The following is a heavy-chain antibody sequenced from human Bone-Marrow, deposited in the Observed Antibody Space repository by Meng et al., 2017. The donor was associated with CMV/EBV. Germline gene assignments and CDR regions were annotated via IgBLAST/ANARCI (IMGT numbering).Heavy chain of an antibody. CDR1: GYPVTDYY. CDR2: INPNDDT. CDR3: ARSSGWSRFDY. J-gene: IGHJ4*02. Sequence: QVPLVQSGEEVKKPGASVKVSCKASGYPVTDYYIHWVRQAPGQWLEWMGWINPNDDTNYAQNFQGRVTMTRDMSINTVYMELSRLTSDDTAVYYCARSSGWSRFDYWGLGTLVTVSS. V-gene: IGHV1-2*02. D-gene: IGHD6-19*01.